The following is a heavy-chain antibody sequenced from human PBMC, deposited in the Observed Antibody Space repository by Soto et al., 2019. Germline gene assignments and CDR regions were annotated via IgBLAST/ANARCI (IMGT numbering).Heavy chain of an antibody. V-gene: IGHV3-23*01. J-gene: IGHJ4*02. D-gene: IGHD2-15*01. CDR1: GFTFSSYA. CDR2: ISGSGGST. Sequence: PGGSLRLSCAASGFTFSSYAMSWVRQAPGKGLEWVSAISGSGGSTYYADSVKGRFTISRDNSKNTLYLQMNSLRAEDTAVYYCAKDFEDIVVVVAATACDYWGQGTLVTVSS. CDR3: AKDFEDIVVVVAATACDY.